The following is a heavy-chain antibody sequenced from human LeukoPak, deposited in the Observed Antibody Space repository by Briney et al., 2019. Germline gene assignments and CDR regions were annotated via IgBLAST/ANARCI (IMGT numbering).Heavy chain of an antibody. CDR1: DGSISSGFYY. Sequence: ETLSLTCTVSDGSISSGFYYWGWIRQPPGKGLEWVSAISGSGGSTYYADSVKGRFTISRDNSKNTLYLQMNSLRAEDTAVYYCAKDKARYDILTGYRRYFDYWGQGTLVTVSS. V-gene: IGHV3-23*01. CDR3: AKDKARYDILTGYRRYFDY. J-gene: IGHJ4*02. D-gene: IGHD3-9*01. CDR2: ISGSGGST.